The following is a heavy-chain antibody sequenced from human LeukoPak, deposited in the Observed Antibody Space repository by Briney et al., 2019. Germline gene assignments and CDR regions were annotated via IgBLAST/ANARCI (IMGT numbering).Heavy chain of an antibody. D-gene: IGHD3-3*01. CDR1: GFTFSSYS. V-gene: IGHV3-21*01. CDR3: ARQSRFLEWSFTFDY. CDR2: ISSSSSYI. Sequence: GGSLRLSCAASGFTFSSYSMNWVRQAPGKGLEWVSSISSSSSYIYYADSVKGRFTISRDNAKNSLYLQMNSLRAEDTAVYYCARQSRFLEWSFTFDYWGQGTLVTVSS. J-gene: IGHJ4*02.